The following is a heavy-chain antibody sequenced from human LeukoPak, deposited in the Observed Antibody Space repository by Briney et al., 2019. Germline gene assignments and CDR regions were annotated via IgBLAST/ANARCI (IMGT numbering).Heavy chain of an antibody. CDR1: GFSISSYD. CDR3: AEGRIVGATSFDY. Sequence: GGSLRLSCAASGFSISSYDMSWVRQAPGKGLEWVSGVSHDGGRTYYVGSVKGGLTISRDISKNSLYLQMNSLRAEDTAIYYCAEGRIVGATSFDYWGQGTLVTVSS. CDR2: VSHDGGRT. D-gene: IGHD1-26*01. J-gene: IGHJ4*02. V-gene: IGHV3-23*01.